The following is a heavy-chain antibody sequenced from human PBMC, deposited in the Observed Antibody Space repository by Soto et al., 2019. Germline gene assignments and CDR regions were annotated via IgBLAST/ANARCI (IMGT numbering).Heavy chain of an antibody. D-gene: IGHD3-16*01. V-gene: IGHV3-33*01. CDR3: EAAFGEE. J-gene: IGHJ4*02. CDR1: GFSFSSYG. CDR2: IWYDGSKK. Sequence: PGWSLRLSCAASGFSFSSYGMLWVRQAPGKGLEWVALIWYDGSKKYYADSVEGRFTISRDNSKNTLYLQMNSLRAEDTAVYYCEAAFGEEWGQGTLVTVSS.